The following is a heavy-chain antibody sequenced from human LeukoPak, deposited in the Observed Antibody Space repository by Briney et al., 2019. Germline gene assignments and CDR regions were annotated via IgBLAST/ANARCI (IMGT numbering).Heavy chain of an antibody. Sequence: SETLSLTCTVSGGSIRMYYWNWIRQPAGKGLEWIGRIGSSGSSTYSPSLGSRVTMSVDSSKSQISLNLNSVTAADTAMYYCARSPLSSSGWYRADYWGQGTLVTVSS. CDR1: GGSIRMYY. J-gene: IGHJ4*02. CDR2: IGSSGSS. CDR3: ARSPLSSSGWYRADY. V-gene: IGHV4-4*07. D-gene: IGHD6-19*01.